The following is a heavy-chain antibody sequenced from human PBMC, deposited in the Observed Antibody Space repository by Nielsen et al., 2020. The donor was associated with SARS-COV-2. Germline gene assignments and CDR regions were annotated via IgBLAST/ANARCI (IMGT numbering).Heavy chain of an antibody. J-gene: IGHJ6*02. CDR3: ARGYCSGGSCYRHGSYYYGMDV. V-gene: IGHV4-30-4*07. CDR1: GGSISSGGYS. Sequence: SETLSLTCAVSGGSISSGGYSWSWIRQPPGKGLEWIGYIYYSGSTYYNPSLKSRVTISVDTSKNQFSLKLSSVTAADTAVYYCARGYCSGGSCYRHGSYYYGMDVWGQGTTVTVSS. CDR2: IYYSGST. D-gene: IGHD2-15*01.